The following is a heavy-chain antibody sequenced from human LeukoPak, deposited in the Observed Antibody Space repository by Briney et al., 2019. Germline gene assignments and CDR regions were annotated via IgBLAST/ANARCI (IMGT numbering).Heavy chain of an antibody. D-gene: IGHD6-13*01. CDR1: GFTFSSYS. Sequence: GGSLRLSCAASGFTFSSYSMNWVRQAPGKGLEWVSYISGSSSTIYYADSVKGRFTISRDNAKNSLYLQMNSLRAEDTAVYYCARLTSGSWSTPPYYWGRGTLVTVSS. J-gene: IGHJ4*02. CDR3: ARLTSGSWSTPPYY. CDR2: ISGSSSTI. V-gene: IGHV3-48*04.